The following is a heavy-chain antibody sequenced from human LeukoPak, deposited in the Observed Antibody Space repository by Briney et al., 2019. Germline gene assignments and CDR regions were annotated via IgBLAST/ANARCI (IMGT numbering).Heavy chain of an antibody. CDR3: AREGVYERFVAFDI. CDR1: GIILSSYW. J-gene: IGHJ3*02. CDR2: IKQDGSEK. Sequence: GGSLRLSCAASGIILSSYWMSWVRQAPGKGLEWVANIKQDGSEKWYVDSVKGRFTISRDNAKNSLYLQMNSLRAEDTAVYYCAREGVYERFVAFDIWGQGTMVTVSS. V-gene: IGHV3-7*01. D-gene: IGHD3-10*01.